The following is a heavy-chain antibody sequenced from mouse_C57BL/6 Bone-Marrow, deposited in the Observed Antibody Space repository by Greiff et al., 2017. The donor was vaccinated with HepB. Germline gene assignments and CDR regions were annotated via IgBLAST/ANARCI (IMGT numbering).Heavy chain of an antibody. D-gene: IGHD2-2*01. CDR1: GYTFTSYW. CDR2: INPSSGYT. J-gene: IGHJ4*01. V-gene: IGHV1-7*01. Sequence: QVQLQQSGAELAKPGASVKLSCKASGYTFTSYWMHWVKQRPGQGLEWIGYINPSSGYTKYNQKFKDKATLTADKSSSTAYMQLSSLTYEDSAVYYRAPIYYGYLYAMDYWGQGTSVTVSS. CDR3: APIYYGYLYAMDY.